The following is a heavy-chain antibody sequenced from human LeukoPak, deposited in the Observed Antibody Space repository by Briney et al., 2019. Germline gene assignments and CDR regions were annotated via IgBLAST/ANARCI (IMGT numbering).Heavy chain of an antibody. J-gene: IGHJ2*01. Sequence: PSETLSLTCTVSSGPISGFYWSWVRRPAGKRLEWIGRIFFSQSVTDINYNPSLKSRTTISVDESKDQVSLNLFSATAADTAIYFCVREMRHSDWYFDLWGRGTLVTVSS. CDR2: IFFSQSVTDI. V-gene: IGHV4-4*07. CDR1: SGPISGFY. CDR3: VREMRHSDWYFDL. D-gene: IGHD1-26*01.